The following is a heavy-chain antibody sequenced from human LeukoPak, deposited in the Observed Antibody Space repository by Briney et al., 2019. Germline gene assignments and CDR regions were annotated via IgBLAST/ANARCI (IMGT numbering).Heavy chain of an antibody. Sequence: TSETLSLTCAVYGGSFSGYYWSWIRQPPGKGLEWIGEINHSGSTNYNPSPKRRVTISVETSKKKFSSTQISDTAADNAVYYGARVGRLETATPNWGQGTLVAVSS. CDR2: INHSGST. J-gene: IGHJ4*02. CDR1: GGSFSGYY. V-gene: IGHV4-34*01. CDR3: ARVGRLETATPN. D-gene: IGHD5-24*01.